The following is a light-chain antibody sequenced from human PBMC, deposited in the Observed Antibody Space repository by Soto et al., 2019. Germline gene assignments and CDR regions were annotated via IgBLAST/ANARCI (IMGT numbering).Light chain of an antibody. CDR3: SSYTSSSTSVV. CDR2: DVS. J-gene: IGLJ2*01. CDR1: SSDVVGYNY. V-gene: IGLV2-14*01. Sequence: QSVLTQPASVSGSPGQSITISCTGTSSDVVGYNYVSWYQQHPGKAPKLMIYDVSNRPQGVSNRFSGSKSGNTASLTISGLQAEDEADYDCSSYTSSSTSVVFGRGTKLPVL.